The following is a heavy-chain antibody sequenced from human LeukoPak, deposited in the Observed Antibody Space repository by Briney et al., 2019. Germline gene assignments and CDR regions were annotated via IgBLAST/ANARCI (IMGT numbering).Heavy chain of an antibody. J-gene: IGHJ4*02. CDR2: ISCIGCST. V-gene: IGHV3-23*01. CDR1: GFTFSSDP. Sequence: GGALRLSCSSSGFTFSSDPMSWVRQAPGKGLEWVSPISCIGCSTYYADSVKGRFTIPRDNSKNRLYLQMSSLRAEDTAVYYCAKDRTSRIVGATGYFDYWGQGTLVTVSS. D-gene: IGHD1-26*01. CDR3: AKDRTSRIVGATGYFDY.